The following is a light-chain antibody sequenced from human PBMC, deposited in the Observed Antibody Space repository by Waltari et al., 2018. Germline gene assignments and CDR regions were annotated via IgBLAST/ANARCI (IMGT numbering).Light chain of an antibody. V-gene: IGKV3-15*01. CDR1: ESVTNN. J-gene: IGKJ4*01. CDR2: GAV. Sequence: EIVMTQSPATLSVSPGERATISCRASESVTNNLAWYQKRPGHPPRLLIHGAVTRATEIAARFTGSGSGTEFTLTISNPQSEDFAVYYCQQYNNWPITFGGGTKVEIK. CDR3: QQYNNWPIT.